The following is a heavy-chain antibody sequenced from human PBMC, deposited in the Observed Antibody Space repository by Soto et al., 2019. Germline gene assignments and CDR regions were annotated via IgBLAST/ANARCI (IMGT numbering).Heavy chain of an antibody. J-gene: IGHJ4*02. CDR3: ARDLGDGYSRNY. CDR1: GGTFSSYT. V-gene: IGHV1-69*08. CDR2: IIPILGIA. D-gene: IGHD2-15*01. Sequence: QVQLVQSGAEVKKPGSSVKVSCKASGGTFSSYTISWVRQAPGQGLEWMGRIIPILGIANYAQKFQGRVTITADKSTSTADMELSSLRSEDTAVYYCARDLGDGYSRNYWGQGTLVTVSS.